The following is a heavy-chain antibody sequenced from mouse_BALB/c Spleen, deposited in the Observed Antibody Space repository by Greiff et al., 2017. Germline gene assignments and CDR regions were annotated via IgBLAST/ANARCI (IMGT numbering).Heavy chain of an antibody. Sequence: VQLQQPGAELVKPGASVKLSCKASGYTFTSYWMHWVKQRPGQGLEWIGEINPSNGRTNYNEKFKSKATLTVDKSSSTAYMQLSSLTSEDSAVYYYARGYLFDYWGQGTTLTVSS. CDR2: INPSNGRT. CDR3: ARGYLFDY. V-gene: IGHV1S81*02. CDR1: GYTFTSYW. J-gene: IGHJ2*01.